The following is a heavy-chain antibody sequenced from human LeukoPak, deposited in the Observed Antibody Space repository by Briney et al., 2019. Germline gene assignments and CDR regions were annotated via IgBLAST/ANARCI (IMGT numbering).Heavy chain of an antibody. CDR1: GYTLTELS. J-gene: IGHJ6*03. Sequence: ASVKVSCKVSGYTLTELSMHWVRQAPGKGLEWMGGFDPEDGETIYAQKFQGRVTMTEDTSTDTAYMELSSLRSEDTAVYYCATATISSSPNYYYMDVWGKGTTVTVSS. CDR2: FDPEDGET. D-gene: IGHD6-6*01. V-gene: IGHV1-24*01. CDR3: ATATISSSPNYYYMDV.